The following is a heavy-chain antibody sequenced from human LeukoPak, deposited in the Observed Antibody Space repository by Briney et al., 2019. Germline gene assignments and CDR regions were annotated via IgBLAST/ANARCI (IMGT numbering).Heavy chain of an antibody. V-gene: IGHV3-33*01. CDR1: GFTFSAYG. Sequence: GGSLRLSCAASGFTFSAYGMHWVRQAPGKGLEWVAVIWRDGSNENYPDSVKGRFTISRDNSKNTLFLQMNSLRTEDTAVYYCARDFGARPFDIWGQGTMVTVSS. CDR3: ARDFGARPFDI. J-gene: IGHJ3*02. CDR2: IWRDGSNE. D-gene: IGHD3-10*01.